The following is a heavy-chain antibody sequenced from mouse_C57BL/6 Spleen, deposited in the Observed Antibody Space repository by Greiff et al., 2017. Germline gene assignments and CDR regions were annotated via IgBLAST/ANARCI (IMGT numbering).Heavy chain of an antibody. D-gene: IGHD4-1*01. Sequence: QVQLQQPGAELVKPGASVKLSCKASGYTFTSYWMQWVKQRPGQGLEWIGEIDPSDSYTNYNQKFKGKATLTVDTSSSTASKQLGCLTSDDSAVYYCARWGTGTRYAMDYWGQGTSVTVSA. CDR3: ARWGTGTRYAMDY. J-gene: IGHJ4*01. CDR1: GYTFTSYW. V-gene: IGHV1-50*01. CDR2: IDPSDSYT.